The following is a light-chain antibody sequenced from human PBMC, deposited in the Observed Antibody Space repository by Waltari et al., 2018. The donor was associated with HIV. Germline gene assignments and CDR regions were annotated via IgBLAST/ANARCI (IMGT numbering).Light chain of an antibody. J-gene: IGLJ3*02. V-gene: IGLV1-47*01. CDR2: RNN. CDR1: SSNIGSNY. CDR3: ATWDDSLSGWV. Sequence: SVLTQPPSASGTPGQRVTFSCSGSSSNIGSNYVYWYQQFPGTAPKLLSYRNNQRPSGVPDRFSGSKSGTSASLAISGLRSEDEADYYCATWDDSLSGWVFGGGTKLTVL.